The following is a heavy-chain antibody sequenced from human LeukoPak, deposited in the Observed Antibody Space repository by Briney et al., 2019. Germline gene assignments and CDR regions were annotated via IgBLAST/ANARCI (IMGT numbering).Heavy chain of an antibody. Sequence: SQTLSLTCHVSGDSVNSDGYYWGWLRQHPGKGLEWIGFISYRGSTSFNPALKSRVSISVDTSKNQFSLRLTSVTAADTAVYYCARDVVLTASPDAFDVWGQGTMVSVSS. D-gene: IGHD2-21*02. V-gene: IGHV4-31*03. CDR2: ISYRGST. CDR1: GDSVNSDGYY. J-gene: IGHJ3*01. CDR3: ARDVVLTASPDAFDV.